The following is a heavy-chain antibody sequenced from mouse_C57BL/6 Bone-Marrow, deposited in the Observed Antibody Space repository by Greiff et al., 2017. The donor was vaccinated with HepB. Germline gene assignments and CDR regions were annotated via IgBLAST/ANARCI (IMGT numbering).Heavy chain of an antibody. CDR3: ARDYYGSSLYDFDY. Sequence: EVKVVESGGGLVKPGGSLKLSCAASGFTFSSYAMSWVRQTPEKRLEWVATISDGGSYTYYPDNVKGRFTISRDNAKNNLYLQMSHLKSEDTAMYYCARDYYGSSLYDFDYWGQGTTLTVSS. CDR2: ISDGGSYT. V-gene: IGHV5-4*01. D-gene: IGHD1-1*01. J-gene: IGHJ2*01. CDR1: GFTFSSYA.